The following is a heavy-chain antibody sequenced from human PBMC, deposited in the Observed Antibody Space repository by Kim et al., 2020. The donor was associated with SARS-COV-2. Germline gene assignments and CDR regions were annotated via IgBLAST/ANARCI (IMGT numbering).Heavy chain of an antibody. CDR3: AKDRRQQLVREYGMDV. D-gene: IGHD6-13*01. Sequence: GGSLRLSCAASGFTFSSYAMSWVRQAPGKGLEWVSAISGSGGSTYYADSVKGRFTISRDNSKNTLYLQMNSLRAEDTAVYYCAKDRRQQLVREYGMDVWGQGTTVTVSS. CDR2: ISGSGGST. J-gene: IGHJ6*02. CDR1: GFTFSSYA. V-gene: IGHV3-23*01.